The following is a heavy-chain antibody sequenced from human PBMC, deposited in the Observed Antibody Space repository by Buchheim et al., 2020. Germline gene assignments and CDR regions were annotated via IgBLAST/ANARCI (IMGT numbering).Heavy chain of an antibody. CDR1: GFTFSSYA. CDR3: AGAFRIAARHWFDP. V-gene: IGHV3-23*01. D-gene: IGHD6-6*01. J-gene: IGHJ5*02. Sequence: EVQLLESGGGLVQPGGSLRLSCAASGFTFSSYAMSWVRQAPGKGLEWVSAISGSGGSTYYADSGKGRFSICRDNSKNTLYLQMTSLSAEDTAVYYCAGAFRIAARHWFDPWGQGTL. CDR2: ISGSGGST.